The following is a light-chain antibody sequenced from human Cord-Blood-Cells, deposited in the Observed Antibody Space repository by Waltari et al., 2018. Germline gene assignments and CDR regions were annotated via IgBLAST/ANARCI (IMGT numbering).Light chain of an antibody. CDR1: QRVSSN. CDR2: GAS. Sequence: EIVMTQSPATLSVPPGERATLSCRASQRVSSNLAWYQQKPGQAPRLRIYGASTRATGIPARFSGSGSVTEFTLTISSLQSEDFAVYYCQQYNNWPPWTFGQGTKVEIK. CDR3: QQYNNWPPWT. V-gene: IGKV3-15*01. J-gene: IGKJ1*01.